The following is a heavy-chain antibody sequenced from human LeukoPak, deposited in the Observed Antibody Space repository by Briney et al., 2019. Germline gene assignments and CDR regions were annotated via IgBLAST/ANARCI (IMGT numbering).Heavy chain of an antibody. Sequence: GGSLRLSCAASGFTFSSYSMSWVRQAPGQGLEWVSAISGSGGSTYYADSVKGRFTISRDNSKSTLYLQMNSLRAEDTAVYYCAKIQGYCSGGSCYSMEYFQHWGQGTLVTVSS. V-gene: IGHV3-23*01. CDR3: AKIQGYCSGGSCYSMEYFQH. CDR2: ISGSGGST. J-gene: IGHJ1*01. CDR1: GFTFSSYS. D-gene: IGHD2-15*01.